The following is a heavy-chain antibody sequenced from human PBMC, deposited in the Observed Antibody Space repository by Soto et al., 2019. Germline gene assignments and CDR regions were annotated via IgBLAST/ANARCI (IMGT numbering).Heavy chain of an antibody. J-gene: IGHJ5*02. CDR2: ISSSSSYI. D-gene: IGHD2-15*01. Sequence: GGSLRLSCAASGFTFSSYSMNWVRQAPGKGLEWVSSISSSSSYIYYADSVKGRFTISRDNAKNSLYLQMNSLRAEDTAVYYCARDPPRCSGGSCYLWFDPWGQGTLVTVSS. V-gene: IGHV3-21*01. CDR1: GFTFSSYS. CDR3: ARDPPRCSGGSCYLWFDP.